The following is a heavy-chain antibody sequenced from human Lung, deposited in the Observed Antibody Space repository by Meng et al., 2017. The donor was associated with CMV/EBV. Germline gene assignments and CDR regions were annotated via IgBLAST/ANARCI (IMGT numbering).Heavy chain of an antibody. D-gene: IGHD6-6*01. CDR3: ARGRGAARPGYFDY. CDR2: INWNGGST. CDR1: GFTFDDYG. Sequence: GGSLRLXXAASGFTFDDYGMSWVRQAPGKGLEWVSGINWNGGSTGYADSVKGRFTISRDNAKNSLYLQMNSLRAEDTALYYCARGRGAARPGYFDYWGQGTXVTVSS. V-gene: IGHV3-20*03. J-gene: IGHJ4*02.